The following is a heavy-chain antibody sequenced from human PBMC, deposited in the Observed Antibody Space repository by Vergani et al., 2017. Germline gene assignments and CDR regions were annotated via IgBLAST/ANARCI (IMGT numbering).Heavy chain of an antibody. Sequence: DVHLAESGGGFFQPGGSLRLSCSASGFSFNSYWMHWVRQVPGKGLLWVSRIKSDGSITAYADSVKGRFTISRDNAQDTLYLQMNSLRVEDTGVYYGARARCIETGYRSDWVDSWGQGTLVTVSS. D-gene: IGHD3-9*01. V-gene: IGHV3-74*03. CDR1: GFSFNSYW. CDR3: ARARCIETGYRSDWVDS. J-gene: IGHJ5*01. CDR2: IKSDGSIT.